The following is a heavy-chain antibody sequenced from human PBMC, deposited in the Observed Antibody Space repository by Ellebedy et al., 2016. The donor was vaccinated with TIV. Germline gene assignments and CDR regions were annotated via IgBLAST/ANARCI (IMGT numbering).Heavy chain of an antibody. CDR1: GFTFDDYA. D-gene: IGHD1-26*01. CDR2: ISWNSGSI. Sequence: GGSLRLXCAASGFTFDDYAMHWVRQAPGKGLEWVSGISWNSGSIGYADSVKGRFTISRDDAKNSLYLQMNSLRAEDTAVYFCARAEGGTYLDIWGQGTMVTVSS. CDR3: ARAEGGTYLDI. V-gene: IGHV3-9*01. J-gene: IGHJ3*02.